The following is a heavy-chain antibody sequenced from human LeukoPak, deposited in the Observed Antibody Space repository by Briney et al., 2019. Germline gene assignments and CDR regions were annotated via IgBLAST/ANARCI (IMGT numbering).Heavy chain of an antibody. CDR1: GYTLTELS. CDR2: FDPEEGET. V-gene: IGHV1-24*01. CDR3: ATDQRGAGLGFRYGSGSYNGLDV. Sequence: ASVKVSCKVSGYTLTELSMHWVRQAPGKGLEWMGGFDPEEGETVYAQKFQGRVTMTEDTSTDTAYMELSSLRSEDTAVYYCATDQRGAGLGFRYGSGSYNGLDVWGQGTTVTVSS. D-gene: IGHD3-10*01. J-gene: IGHJ6*02.